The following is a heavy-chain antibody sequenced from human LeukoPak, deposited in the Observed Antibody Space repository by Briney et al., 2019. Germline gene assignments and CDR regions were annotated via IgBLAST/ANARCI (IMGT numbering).Heavy chain of an antibody. D-gene: IGHD3-10*01. Sequence: PGGSLRLSCAASGFTLSSYAMSWVRQAPGKGLEGVSAISGSGGSTYYADSVKGRFTISRDNSENTLYLQMNSRRAEDTDVYYWAKGSRITTVRGASFDYWGQGTLVTVSS. CDR1: GFTLSSYA. CDR2: ISGSGGST. J-gene: IGHJ4*02. CDR3: AKGSRITTVRGASFDY. V-gene: IGHV3-23*01.